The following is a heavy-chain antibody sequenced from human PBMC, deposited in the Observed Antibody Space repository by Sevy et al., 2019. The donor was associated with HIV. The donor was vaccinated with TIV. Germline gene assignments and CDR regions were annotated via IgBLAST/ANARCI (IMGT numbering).Heavy chain of an antibody. CDR1: GFTFNDYP. D-gene: IGHD2-15*01. J-gene: IGHJ5*02. CDR3: VREGAPYRNIRYCSGNNCVYNWFDP. Sequence: GGSLRLSCAASGFTFNDYPLHWVRQAPGKGLEWVAIISSDGDNTYYADTVKGRFTISRDNSKNTVYLQMNRLRAEDTAFYYCVREGAPYRNIRYCSGNNCVYNWFDPWGQGTLVTVSS. CDR2: ISSDGDNT. V-gene: IGHV3-30-3*01.